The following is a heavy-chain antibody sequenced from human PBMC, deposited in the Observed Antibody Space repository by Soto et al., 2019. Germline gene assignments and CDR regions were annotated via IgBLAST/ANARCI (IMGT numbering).Heavy chain of an antibody. J-gene: IGHJ6*02. V-gene: IGHV1-46*01. CDR3: ARSLDYYGSGSASKYGMDV. CDR2: INPSGGST. D-gene: IGHD3-10*01. Sequence: ASVKVSCKASGYTFTSYYMHWVRQAPGQGLEWMGIINPSGGSTSYAQKFQGRVTMTRDTSTSTVYMELSSLRSEDTAVYYCARSLDYYGSGSASKYGMDVWGQGTTVTVSS. CDR1: GYTFTSYY.